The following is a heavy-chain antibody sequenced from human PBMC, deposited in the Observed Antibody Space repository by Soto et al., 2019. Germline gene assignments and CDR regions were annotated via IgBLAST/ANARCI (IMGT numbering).Heavy chain of an antibody. D-gene: IGHD2-8*02. CDR3: ARSDCTGAYCYSWRFNYGVDV. CDR1: GFSFNTYC. CDR2: IWYGGSTK. Sequence: PGGSLRLSCTTSGFSFNTYCMHWVRQAPGKGLEWVAIIWYGGSTKYYPDSEKGRSTIARETSKNSLYLQMTSPRAETTALYYCARSDCTGAYCYSWRFNYGVDVWGQGTTVTVSS. V-gene: IGHV3-33*08. J-gene: IGHJ6*02.